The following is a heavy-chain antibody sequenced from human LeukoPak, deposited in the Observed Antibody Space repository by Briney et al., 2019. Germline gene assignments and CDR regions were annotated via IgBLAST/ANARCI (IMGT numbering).Heavy chain of an antibody. J-gene: IGHJ6*02. Sequence: PGGSLRLSCAASGFTFSSYGMHWVRQAPGKGLEWVAVIWYDGSNKYYADSVKGRFTISRDKSKNTLYLQMNSLRAEDTAVYYCARDQGGAIQLWLLGPANYYGMDLWGQGTTVTVSS. V-gene: IGHV3-33*01. D-gene: IGHD5-18*01. CDR2: IWYDGSNK. CDR3: ARDQGGAIQLWLLGPANYYGMDL. CDR1: GFTFSSYG.